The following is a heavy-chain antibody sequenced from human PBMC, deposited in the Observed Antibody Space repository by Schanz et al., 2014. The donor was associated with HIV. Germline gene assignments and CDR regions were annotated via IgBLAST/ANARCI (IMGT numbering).Heavy chain of an antibody. CDR2: INPNSGGT. J-gene: IGHJ6*02. D-gene: IGHD5-18*01. CDR1: GYTISAYY. Sequence: QVHLVQSGAEVKKPGASVKVSCKASGYTISAYYMHWVRQVPGQGLEWIAWINPNSGGTNYAQKFQGRVTMTRDTSINTAYMELSRLRSDDTAVYYCARDADLNELWPRDYYHYTMDVWGQGTTVTVSS. CDR3: ARDADLNELWPRDYYHYTMDV. V-gene: IGHV1-2*02.